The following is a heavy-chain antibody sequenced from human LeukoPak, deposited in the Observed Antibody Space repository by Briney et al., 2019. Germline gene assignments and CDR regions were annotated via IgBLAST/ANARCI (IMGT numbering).Heavy chain of an antibody. Sequence: GGSLRLSCAASGFTFSSYWMSWVRQAPGKGLEWVANIKQDGSEKYYVDSVKGRFTISRDNAKNSLYLQMNSLRAEDTAVYYCARTYLPAAIHGSFDYWGQGTLVTVSS. CDR2: IKQDGSEK. CDR3: ARTYLPAAIHGSFDY. V-gene: IGHV3-7*01. J-gene: IGHJ4*02. CDR1: GFTFSSYW. D-gene: IGHD2-2*02.